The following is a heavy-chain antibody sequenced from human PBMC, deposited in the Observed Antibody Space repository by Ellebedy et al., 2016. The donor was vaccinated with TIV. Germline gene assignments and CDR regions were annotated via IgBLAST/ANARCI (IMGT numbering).Heavy chain of an antibody. V-gene: IGHV3-30*01. J-gene: IGHJ6*02. CDR3: TRDSGDYSSLSGIGGTYYYGMDV. D-gene: IGHD6-6*01. Sequence: DSVKGRFTISRDNSKNTLYLQMNSLRAEDTAIYYCTRDSGDYSSLSGIGGTYYYGMDVWGQGTTVTVSS.